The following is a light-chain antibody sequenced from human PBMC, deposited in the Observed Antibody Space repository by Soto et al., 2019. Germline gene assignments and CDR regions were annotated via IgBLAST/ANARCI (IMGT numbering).Light chain of an antibody. Sequence: QSALTQPPSVSGAPGQRVTISCTGSSSNIGAGYDVHWYQQLPGTAPKLLIYDNNNRPSGVPGRFSGSKSGTSASLAITGLQAEDEADYYCQSYDSSLSDSYVFGTGTKVTVL. CDR3: QSYDSSLSDSYV. CDR2: DNN. CDR1: SSNIGAGYD. J-gene: IGLJ1*01. V-gene: IGLV1-40*01.